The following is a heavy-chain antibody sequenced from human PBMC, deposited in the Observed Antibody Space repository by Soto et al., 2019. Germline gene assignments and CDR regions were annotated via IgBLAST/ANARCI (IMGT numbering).Heavy chain of an antibody. Sequence: EVQLVESGGGLVQPGGSLRLSCAASGFTFSSYSMNWVRQAPGKGLEWVSYISSSSSTIYYAASVKGRFTISRDNAKNSLYLQMNSLRAEDTAVYYCARDHGYSYGYFDYWGQGTLVTVSS. CDR1: GFTFSSYS. CDR2: ISSSSSTI. V-gene: IGHV3-48*01. J-gene: IGHJ4*02. CDR3: ARDHGYSYGYFDY. D-gene: IGHD5-18*01.